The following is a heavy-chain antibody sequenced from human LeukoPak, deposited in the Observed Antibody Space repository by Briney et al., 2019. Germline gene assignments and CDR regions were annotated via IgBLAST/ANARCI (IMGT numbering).Heavy chain of an antibody. CDR3: ARDRSLWFGELFPPDWFDP. CDR1: GYTFTSYY. Sequence: ASVRVSCKASGYTFTSYYMHWVRQAPGQGLEWMGIINPSGGSTSYAQKFQGRVTMTRDMSTSTVYMELSSLRSEDTAVYYCARDRSLWFGELFPPDWFDPWGQGTLVTVSS. J-gene: IGHJ5*02. CDR2: INPSGGST. V-gene: IGHV1-46*01. D-gene: IGHD3-10*01.